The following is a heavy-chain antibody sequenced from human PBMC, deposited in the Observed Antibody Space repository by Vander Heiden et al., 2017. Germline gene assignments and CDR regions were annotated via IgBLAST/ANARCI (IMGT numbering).Heavy chain of an antibody. J-gene: IGHJ3*02. CDR2: IYYSGST. V-gene: IGHV4-39*01. CDR1: GGSISSSSYY. Sequence: QLQLQESGPGLVKPSETLSLTCTVSGGSISSSSYYWGWIRHPPGKGLEWIGGIYYSGSTYYNPSLKSRVTISVDTSKNQFSLKLSSVTAADTAVYYCARTQRTTYYYDSSGPAAFDIWGQGTMVTVSS. D-gene: IGHD3-22*01. CDR3: ARTQRTTYYYDSSGPAAFDI.